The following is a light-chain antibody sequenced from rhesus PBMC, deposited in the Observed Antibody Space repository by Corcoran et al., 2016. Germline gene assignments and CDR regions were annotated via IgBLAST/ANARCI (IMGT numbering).Light chain of an antibody. CDR1: QSIRSW. Sequence: DIQMTQSPSSLSASVGDTVTITCRASQSIRSWLDWYQQKPGKAPKLMIYKASYLQSGVPSRFSGSGSGTDFTLTVSRLQPEDFATYYCLQYNVSPYNFGQGTKVEIK. J-gene: IGKJ2*01. CDR2: KAS. CDR3: LQYNVSPYN. V-gene: IGKV1-22*01.